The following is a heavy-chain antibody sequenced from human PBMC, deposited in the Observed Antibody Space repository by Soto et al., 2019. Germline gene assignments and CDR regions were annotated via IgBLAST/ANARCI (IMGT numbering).Heavy chain of an antibody. CDR3: ATVIPATRYFAY. V-gene: IGHV4-30-2*01. Sequence: SGTLSLTCTVSGGSIGNDDYSWSWVRQPPGKGLEWIGYIYHSGTTYYNPSLTSRVTISVDGSNNQFSLKLTSMTAADTAVYYCATVIPATRYFAYWGQGILVTVSS. CDR2: IYHSGTT. CDR1: GGSIGNDDYS. J-gene: IGHJ4*02. D-gene: IGHD2-15*01.